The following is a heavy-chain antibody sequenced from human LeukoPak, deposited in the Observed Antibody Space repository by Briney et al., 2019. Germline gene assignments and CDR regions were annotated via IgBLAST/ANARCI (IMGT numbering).Heavy chain of an antibody. V-gene: IGHV1-2*02. CDR3: ARDVSTGRASWFDP. CDR1: GYAFTGYY. CDR2: INPNSGGT. Sequence: ASVNVSCKASGYAFTGYYMHWVRQAPGQGLEWMGWINPNSGGTNYAQKFQGRVTMTRDTSISTAYMELSRLRSDDTAVYYCARDVSTGRASWFDPWGQGTLVTVSS. J-gene: IGHJ5*02.